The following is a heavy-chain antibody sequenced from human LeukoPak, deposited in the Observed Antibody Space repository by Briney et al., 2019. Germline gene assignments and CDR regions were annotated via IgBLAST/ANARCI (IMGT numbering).Heavy chain of an antibody. V-gene: IGHV3-53*01. CDR3: ARGTVTAPDY. CDR2: IYSGGNT. D-gene: IGHD2-21*02. J-gene: IGHJ4*02. CDR1: GXSVSNTY. Sequence: GGSLRLSCAASGXSVSNTYMSWVRQAPGKGLEWVSIIYSGGNTYYADSVKGRFTISRDNSKNTLYLQMNRLRPEDTAVYYCARGTVTAPDYWGQGTLVTVSS.